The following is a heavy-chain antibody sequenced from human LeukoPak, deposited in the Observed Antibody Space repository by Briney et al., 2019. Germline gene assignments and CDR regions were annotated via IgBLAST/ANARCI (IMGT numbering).Heavy chain of an antibody. J-gene: IGHJ6*02. CDR2: TYYKSKWYD. Sequence: SQTLSLTCTISGDSVSSNGAAWNWIRQSPSRGLEWLGRTYYKSKWYDDYAASVKSRITINPDTSTNRFSLQLNSVTPEDTAVYYCARERVTMVRGIIMSDYGLDVWGQGTTVIVSS. V-gene: IGHV6-1*01. D-gene: IGHD3-10*01. CDR1: GDSVSSNGAA. CDR3: ARERVTMVRGIIMSDYGLDV.